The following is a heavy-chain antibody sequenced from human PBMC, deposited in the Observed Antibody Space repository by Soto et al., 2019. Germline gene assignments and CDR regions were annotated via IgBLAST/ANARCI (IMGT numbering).Heavy chain of an antibody. CDR3: ARPQTDFWSGYFAFDI. CDR2: MNPNSGNT. CDR1: GYTFTSYD. V-gene: IGHV1-8*01. Sequence: GASVKVSCKASGYTFTSYDINWVRQATGQGLEWMGWMNPNSGNTGYAQKFQGRVTMTRNTSISTAYMELSSLRSEDTAVYYCARPQTDFWSGYFAFDIWGQGTMVTVSS. J-gene: IGHJ3*02. D-gene: IGHD3-3*01.